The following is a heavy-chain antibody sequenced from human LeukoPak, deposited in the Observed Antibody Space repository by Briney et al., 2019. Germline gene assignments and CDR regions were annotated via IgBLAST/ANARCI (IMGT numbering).Heavy chain of an antibody. CDR2: ISYDGSSK. J-gene: IGHJ4*02. D-gene: IGHD3-22*01. Sequence: GGSLRLSCAASGFTFSSYAMHWVRQAPGKGLEWVAVISYDGSSKYYADSVKGRFTISRDNSKNTLYLQMNSLRAEDTAVYYCARDGDYYDSSGYSCYFDYRGQGTLVTVSS. CDR1: GFTFSSYA. V-gene: IGHV3-30*04. CDR3: ARDGDYYDSSGYSCYFDY.